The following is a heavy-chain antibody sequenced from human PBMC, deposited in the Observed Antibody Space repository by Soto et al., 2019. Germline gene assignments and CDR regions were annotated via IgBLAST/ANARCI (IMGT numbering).Heavy chain of an antibody. J-gene: IGHJ4*02. D-gene: IGHD4-17*01. Sequence: KTTETLSLTSAVSGGSMSSNYWTWIRQFPGKGLEWIGYIYYTGSTKYNPSLKSRVTISLDTSKNQFSLRLTSVTSADTAVYCCARGGSYGDCFDYWGQGAQVTV. V-gene: IGHV4-59*01. CDR2: IYYTGST. CDR1: GGSMSSNY. CDR3: ARGGSYGDCFDY.